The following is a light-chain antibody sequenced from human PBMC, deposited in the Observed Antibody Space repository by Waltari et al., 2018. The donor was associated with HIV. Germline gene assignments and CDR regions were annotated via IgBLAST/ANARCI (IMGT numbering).Light chain of an antibody. CDR3: ASWEDSLNGVV. CDR1: SSNIVWTS. V-gene: IGLV1-44*01. J-gene: IGLJ2*01. CDR2: SDN. Sequence: QSVLTQPPSSSGTPGQSVTMSCSRSSSNIVWTSVHWYQQLPGTAPKLLIYSDNQRPFRVPDRFSGSKSGTAGSLAISGLQSEDEAVYYCASWEDSLNGVVFGGGTKLTVL.